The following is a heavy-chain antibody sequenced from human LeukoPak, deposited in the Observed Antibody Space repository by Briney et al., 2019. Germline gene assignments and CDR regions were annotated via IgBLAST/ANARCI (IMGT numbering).Heavy chain of an antibody. V-gene: IGHV3-30*18. J-gene: IGHJ1*01. D-gene: IGHD1-14*01. Sequence: GRSLRLSCAASGFTFSSYGMHWVRQAPGKGLEWVAVISYDGSNKYYADSVKGRFTISRDNSKNTLYLQMNSLRAEDTAVYYCAKDSGRIAGEYFQHWGQGTLVTVSS. CDR1: GFTFSSYG. CDR3: AKDSGRIAGEYFQH. CDR2: ISYDGSNK.